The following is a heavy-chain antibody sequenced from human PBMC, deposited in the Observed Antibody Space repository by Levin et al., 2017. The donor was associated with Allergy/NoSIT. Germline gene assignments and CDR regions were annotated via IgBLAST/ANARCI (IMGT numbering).Heavy chain of an antibody. CDR1: GYTLTELS. D-gene: IGHD3-22*01. Sequence: GASVKVSCKVSGYTLTELSMHWVRQAPGKGLEWMGGFDPEDGETIYAQKFQGRVTMTEDTSTDTAYMELSSLRSEDTAVYYCANSLYYYDSSGYYASYYGMDVWGQGTTVTVSS. J-gene: IGHJ6*02. CDR2: FDPEDGET. V-gene: IGHV1-24*01. CDR3: ANSLYYYDSSGYYASYYGMDV.